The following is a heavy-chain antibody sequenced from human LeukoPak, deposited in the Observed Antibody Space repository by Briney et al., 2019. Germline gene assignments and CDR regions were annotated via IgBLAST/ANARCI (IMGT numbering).Heavy chain of an antibody. V-gene: IGHV3-30*04. J-gene: IGHJ1*01. CDR2: ISYDGSNK. Sequence: GGSLRLSCAASGFTFSSYAMHWVRQAPGKGLEWVAVISYDGSNKYYADSEKGRLTISRDNSKNTLYLQMMSLRAEDTAVYYCARGPSDYGDYDYLQYWGQGTLVSVSS. CDR3: ARGPSDYGDYDYLQY. CDR1: GFTFSSYA. D-gene: IGHD4-17*01.